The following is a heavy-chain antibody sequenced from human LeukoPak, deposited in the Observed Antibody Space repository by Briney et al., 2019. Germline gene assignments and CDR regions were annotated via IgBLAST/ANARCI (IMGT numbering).Heavy chain of an antibody. CDR3: VRVGANDY. V-gene: IGHV3-7*01. J-gene: IGHJ4*02. CDR1: GFTFSSYS. D-gene: IGHD1-26*01. CDR2: IKQDGSEK. Sequence: GGSLRLSCAASGFTFSSYSMNWVRQAPGKGLEWVANIKQDGSEKYYVDSVKGRFTISRDNAKNSLYLQMNSLRAEDTAVYYCVRVGANDYWGQGTLVTVSS.